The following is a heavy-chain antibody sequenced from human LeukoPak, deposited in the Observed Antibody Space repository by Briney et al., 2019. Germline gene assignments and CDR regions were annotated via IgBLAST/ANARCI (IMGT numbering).Heavy chain of an antibody. CDR1: GYSFILYG. CDR3: ARDPPKYYYDSSGYLD. J-gene: IGHJ4*02. Sequence: ASVKVSCNTSGYSFILYGISWVRQAPGQGPEWMGWISTSTGDTKYTQKFQGRVTLTTDTSTSTAYMELSSLRSDDTAVYYCARDPPKYYYDSSGYLDWGQGTLVTVSS. D-gene: IGHD3-22*01. CDR2: ISTSTGDT. V-gene: IGHV1-18*04.